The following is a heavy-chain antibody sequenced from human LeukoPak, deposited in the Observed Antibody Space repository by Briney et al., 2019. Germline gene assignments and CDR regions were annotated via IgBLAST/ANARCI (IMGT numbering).Heavy chain of an antibody. Sequence: GGSLRLSCAASGFTYSSFATSWVRQAPGKGLAWVSAISDSGGSTYYADSVKGRFTISRDNSKNTPYLQMNSLRAEDTAVYYCAKRGGLPPLDYYSYYMDVWGKGTTVTVSS. V-gene: IGHV3-23*01. D-gene: IGHD2-21*02. CDR2: ISDSGGST. CDR3: AKRGGLPPLDYYSYYMDV. J-gene: IGHJ6*03. CDR1: GFTYSSFA.